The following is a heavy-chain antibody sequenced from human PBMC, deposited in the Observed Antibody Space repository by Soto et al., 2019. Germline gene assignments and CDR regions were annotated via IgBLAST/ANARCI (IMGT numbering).Heavy chain of an antibody. J-gene: IGHJ5*02. CDR2: ISYDGSNK. V-gene: IGHV3-30-3*01. CDR1: GFTFSSYS. CDR3: ASSIT. Sequence: SXRLSCAASGFTFSSYSMHWVRQAPGKGLEWVAVISYDGSNKYYAKSVKGRFTISRDNSKNILYLQMNSLRADDTAVYYCASSITWGQGTLVTVSS.